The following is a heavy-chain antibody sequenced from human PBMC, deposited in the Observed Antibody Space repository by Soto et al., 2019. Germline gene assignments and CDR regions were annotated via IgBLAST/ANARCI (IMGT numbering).Heavy chain of an antibody. CDR2: MNPNRGNT. J-gene: IGHJ4*02. V-gene: IGHV1-8*01. CDR3: ARGLIDYGDHLETFDY. Sequence: QVQLVQSGAEVKKPGASVKVSCKASGYTFTSYDINWVRQATGQGLEWMGWMNPNRGNTGYAQKFQGRGTMTRNTSISTAYMELSSLRSEDTAVYYCARGLIDYGDHLETFDYWGQGTLVTVSS. CDR1: GYTFTSYD. D-gene: IGHD4-17*01.